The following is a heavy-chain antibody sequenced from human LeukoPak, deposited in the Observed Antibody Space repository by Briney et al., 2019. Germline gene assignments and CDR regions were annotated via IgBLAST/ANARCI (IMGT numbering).Heavy chain of an antibody. J-gene: IGHJ6*03. CDR1: GYTFTGYY. D-gene: IGHD5-18*01. CDR2: INPKSGGT. V-gene: IGHV1-2*02. Sequence: ASVKVSCKASGYTFTGYYMYWVRQAPGQGRDWMGWINPKSGGTNYAQKFQGRVTMTRDTSISTAYMELRRLRSDDTAVYYCARGHRYGFLSGDHYYYYMDVWGKGTSVTISS. CDR3: ARGHRYGFLSGDHYYYYMDV.